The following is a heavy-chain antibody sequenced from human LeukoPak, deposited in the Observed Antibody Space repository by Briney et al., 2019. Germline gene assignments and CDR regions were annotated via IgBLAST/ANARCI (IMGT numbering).Heavy chain of an antibody. V-gene: IGHV4-39*01. CDR2: IYYSGST. CDR3: ARSPGQYSGYDRTYYFDY. Sequence: ASETLSLTCTVSGGSISSSSYYWGWIRQPPGKGLEWIGSIYYSGSTYYNPSLKSRVTISVDTSKNQFSLKLSSVTAADTAVYYCARSPGQYSGYDRTYYFDYWGQGTLVTVSS. CDR1: GGSISSSSYY. J-gene: IGHJ4*02. D-gene: IGHD5-12*01.